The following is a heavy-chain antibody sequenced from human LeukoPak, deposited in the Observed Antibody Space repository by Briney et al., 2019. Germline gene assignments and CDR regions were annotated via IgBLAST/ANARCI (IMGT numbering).Heavy chain of an antibody. CDR3: ARGSERWLQSGNDY. D-gene: IGHD5-24*01. CDR1: GGSISSYY. J-gene: IGHJ4*02. CDR2: TYYSGST. Sequence: SETLSLTCTVSGGSISSYYWSWIRQPPGKGLEWIGYTYYSGSTNYNPSLKSRVTISVDTSKNQFSLKLSSVTAADTAVYYCARGSERWLQSGNDYWGQGTLVTVSS. V-gene: IGHV4-59*01.